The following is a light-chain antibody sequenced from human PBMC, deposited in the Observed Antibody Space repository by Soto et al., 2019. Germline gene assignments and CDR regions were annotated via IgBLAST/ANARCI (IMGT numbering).Light chain of an antibody. J-gene: IGKJ2*01. V-gene: IGKV3-20*01. CDR3: QQYGRSPYT. Sequence: EIVLTQSPGALSLSPGERATLSCRASQTASSSHLAWYQQKPGQAPRLLIYDASSRATGISDRFSGSGSGTDFTLTISRLEPEDFAVYYCQQYGRSPYTLGQGTKVDIK. CDR2: DAS. CDR1: QTASSSH.